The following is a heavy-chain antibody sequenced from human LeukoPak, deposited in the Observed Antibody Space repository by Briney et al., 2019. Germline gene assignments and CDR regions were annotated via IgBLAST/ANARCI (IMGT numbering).Heavy chain of an antibody. Sequence: SETLSLTCAAYGGSFSGYYWSWIRQPPGKGLEWIGEINHSGSTNYNPSLKSRVTISVDTSKNQFSLKLSSVTAADTAVYYCARLDYYYMDVWGKGTTVTVSS. V-gene: IGHV4-34*01. CDR1: GGSFSGYY. CDR2: INHSGST. CDR3: ARLDYYYMDV. J-gene: IGHJ6*03.